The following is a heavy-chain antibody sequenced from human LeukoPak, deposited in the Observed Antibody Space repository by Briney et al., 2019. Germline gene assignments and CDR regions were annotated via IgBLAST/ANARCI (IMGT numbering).Heavy chain of an antibody. V-gene: IGHV4-30-2*01. CDR2: IYHNGDT. J-gene: IGHJ6*02. CDR1: GDSIKSGGYY. Sequence: SETLSLTCTVSGDSIKSGGYYWSWIRQPPGKGLEWIGYIYHNGDTYYNPSLQSRVTISLDTSQNQFSLTLNSVTAADTAVYYCARAHSIASYYYGVDVWGQGTTVTVSS. D-gene: IGHD6-13*01. CDR3: ARAHSIASYYYGVDV.